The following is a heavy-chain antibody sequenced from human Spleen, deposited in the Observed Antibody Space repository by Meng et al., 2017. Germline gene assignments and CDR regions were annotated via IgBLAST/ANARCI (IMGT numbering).Heavy chain of an antibody. CDR3: AGGALSAFDI. Sequence: GESLKISCAASGFTFSSYWMHWVRQAPGKGLEWVAVISYDGSNKYYADSVKGRFTISRDNSKNTLYLQMNSLRAEDTAVYYCAGGALSAFDIWARGPL. V-gene: IGHV3-30*03. CDR2: ISYDGSNK. J-gene: IGHJ3*02. D-gene: IGHD1-26*01. CDR1: GFTFSSYW.